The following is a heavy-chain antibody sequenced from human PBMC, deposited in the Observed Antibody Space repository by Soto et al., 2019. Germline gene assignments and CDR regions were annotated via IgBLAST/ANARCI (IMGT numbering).Heavy chain of an antibody. CDR2: ISPYNGET. CDR1: GYTFSEYG. Sequence: QVQLVQSGAEVKRPGASVKVSCKASGYTFSEYGISWVRQAPGQGLEWMGWISPYNGETSFPQNDDGRVTLATDTSTNPPYMDLRRLRSDDTAVYYCAKHRNKRVIGSTASGGWFFDLCGPGTLVTDSS. V-gene: IGHV1-18*01. CDR3: AKHRNKRVIGSTASGGWFFDL. J-gene: IGHJ2*01. D-gene: IGHD2-15*01.